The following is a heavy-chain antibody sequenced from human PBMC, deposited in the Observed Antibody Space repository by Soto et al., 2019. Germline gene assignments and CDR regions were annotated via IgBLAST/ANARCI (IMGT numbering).Heavy chain of an antibody. D-gene: IGHD6-19*01. V-gene: IGHV3-66*01. Sequence: EVQLVESGGDLVQPGGSLRLSCAASGFSVSSNYMSWVRQAPGKGLEWVSVIYSGGSTYYADSVKGRFTISRDNSKNTLYLQMNSLRAEDTAVYYCARDLAVAGRYFDYWGQGTLVTVSS. CDR1: GFSVSSNY. CDR3: ARDLAVAGRYFDY. J-gene: IGHJ4*02. CDR2: IYSGGST.